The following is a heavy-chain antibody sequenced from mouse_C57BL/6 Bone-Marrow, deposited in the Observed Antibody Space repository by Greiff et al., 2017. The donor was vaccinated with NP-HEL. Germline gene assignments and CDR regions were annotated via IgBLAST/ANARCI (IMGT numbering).Heavy chain of an antibody. CDR3: TRAYYGSSGRFYFDY. Sequence: EVHLVESGTVLARPGASVKMSCKTSGYTFTSYWMHWVKQRPGQGLEWIGAIYPGNSDTSYNQKFKGKAKLTAVPSASTAYMELSSLTNEDSAVYYCTRAYYGSSGRFYFDYWGQGTTLTVSS. CDR2: IYPGNSDT. V-gene: IGHV1-5*01. CDR1: GYTFTSYW. D-gene: IGHD1-1*01. J-gene: IGHJ2*01.